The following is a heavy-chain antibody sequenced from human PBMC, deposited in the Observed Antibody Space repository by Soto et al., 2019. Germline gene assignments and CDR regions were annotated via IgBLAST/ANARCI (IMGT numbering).Heavy chain of an antibody. Sequence: SEPLSLTCTVSGGSISSGDYYWSWIRQPPGKGLEWIGYIYYSGSTYYNPSLKSRVTISVDTSKNQFSLKLSSLTAGDTAVDYCSRAESLTYYYDSSGYYYFDYWGQGTLVTVS. V-gene: IGHV4-30-4*01. J-gene: IGHJ4*02. CDR2: IYYSGST. CDR3: SRAESLTYYYDSSGYYYFDY. D-gene: IGHD3-22*01. CDR1: GGSISSGDYY.